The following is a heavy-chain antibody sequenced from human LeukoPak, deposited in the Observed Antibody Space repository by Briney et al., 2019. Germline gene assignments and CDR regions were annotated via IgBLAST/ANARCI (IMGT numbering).Heavy chain of an antibody. CDR3: VRVFVDDSGYYNYYFDP. D-gene: IGHD3-22*01. CDR1: GYTFTSYG. J-gene: IGHJ5*02. V-gene: IGHV1-18*01. CDR2: ISAYNGNT. Sequence: ASVKVSCKASGYTFTSYGISWVRQAPGQGLEWMGWISAYNGNTNYAQKLQGRVTMTTDTSTSTAYMELRSLKSDDTAVYYCVRVFVDDSGYYNYYFDPWGQGTPVTVSS.